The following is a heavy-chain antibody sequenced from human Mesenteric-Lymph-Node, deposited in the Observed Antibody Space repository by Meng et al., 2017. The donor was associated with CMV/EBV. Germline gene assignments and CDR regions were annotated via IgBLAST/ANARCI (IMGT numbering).Heavy chain of an antibody. CDR2: IYHTGST. Sequence: PGGATSSPQCGSWVRQPPGKGLEWIGEIYHTGSTNYNPSVRSRVTISLDKSNNQFSLKLTSVTAADTAIYYCARVDYDFWSGAFDPWGQGTLVTVSS. J-gene: IGHJ5*02. D-gene: IGHD3-3*01. CDR1: GGATSSPQC. CDR3: ARVDYDFWSGAFDP. V-gene: IGHV4-4*02.